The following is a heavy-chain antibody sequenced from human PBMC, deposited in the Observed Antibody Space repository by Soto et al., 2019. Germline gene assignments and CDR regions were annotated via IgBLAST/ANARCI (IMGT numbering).Heavy chain of an antibody. CDR3: ATGTLIRGHHSLDV. CDR2: AYYRSKWYI. D-gene: IGHD3-10*01. CDR1: GDSVSGDRAA. Sequence: SQTLSLTCAISGDSVSGDRAAWNWIRQSPSRGLEWLGRAYYRSKWYIEYAPSVKSRMTINPDTSKNQVSLQLNSVTPEDTAVYYCATGTLIRGHHSLDVWGQGTPVTVSS. V-gene: IGHV6-1*01. J-gene: IGHJ6*01.